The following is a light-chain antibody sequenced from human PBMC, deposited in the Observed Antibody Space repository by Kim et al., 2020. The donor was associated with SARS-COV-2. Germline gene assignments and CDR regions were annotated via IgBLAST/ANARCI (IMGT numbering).Light chain of an antibody. V-gene: IGKV4-1*01. CDR3: QQYYSTPPT. Sequence: DIVMTQSPDSLAVSLGERATINCKSSQSILYTSNSKNFLAWYQQKPGQPPSLLIYWASNRDSGVPDRFSGSGSGTDFTLTISSLQSDDVAVYYCQQYYSTPPTFGGGTKLEI. J-gene: IGKJ4*01. CDR2: WAS. CDR1: QSILYTSNSKNF.